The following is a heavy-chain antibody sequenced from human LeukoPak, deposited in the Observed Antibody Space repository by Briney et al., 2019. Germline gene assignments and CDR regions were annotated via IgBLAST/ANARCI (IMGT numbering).Heavy chain of an antibody. J-gene: IGHJ6*02. V-gene: IGHV3-7*01. Sequence: GGSLRLSCAASGFTFSSYWMSWVRQAPGKGLEWVANIKQDGSEKSYVGSVKGRFTISKDSVENSVTLQMNSVRVEDTAVYYCGRGHYGLDVWGQGATVTVSS. CDR1: GFTFSSYW. CDR2: IKQDGSEK. CDR3: GRGHYGLDV.